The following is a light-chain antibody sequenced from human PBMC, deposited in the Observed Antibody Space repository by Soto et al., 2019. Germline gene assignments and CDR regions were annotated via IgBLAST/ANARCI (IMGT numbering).Light chain of an antibody. CDR3: QQTYSTPPIT. Sequence: DIQMTQSPSSLSASVGDRITITCRASQSINNYLNWYQQKPGRAPNLLIYAASSLRIGVPSRFSGSGSGTDFTLTISSLQPEDFATYYWQQTYSTPPITFGQGTRMDI. V-gene: IGKV1-39*01. CDR2: AAS. CDR1: QSINNY. J-gene: IGKJ5*01.